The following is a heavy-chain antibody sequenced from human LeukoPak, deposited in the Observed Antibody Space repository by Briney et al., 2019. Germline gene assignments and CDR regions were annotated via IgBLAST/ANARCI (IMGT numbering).Heavy chain of an antibody. V-gene: IGHV4-39*01. CDR2: IYYSGST. CDR3: ARHEGRGPYDSSGYSDY. Sequence: SETLSLTCTVSGGSISSSSYYWGWIRQPPGKGLEWIGSIYYSGSTYYNPSLKSRVTISVDTSKNQFSLKLSSVTAADTAVYYCARHEGRGPYDSSGYSDYWGQGTLVTVSS. CDR1: GGSISSSSYY. J-gene: IGHJ4*02. D-gene: IGHD3-22*01.